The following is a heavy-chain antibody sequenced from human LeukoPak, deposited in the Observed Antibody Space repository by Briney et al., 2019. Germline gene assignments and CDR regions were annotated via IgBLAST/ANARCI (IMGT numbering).Heavy chain of an antibody. CDR1: GDSISSSNW. D-gene: IGHD3-16*02. CDR2: IFQSGST. Sequence: SETLSLTCAVSGDSISSSNWWSWVRQPPGKGLEWIGEIFQSGSTNYNPSLKSRVTISIDKFKNQFSLKLRYVTAADTAIYYCTRDRELSTNRYYHHGMDVWGQGTTVTVSS. J-gene: IGHJ6*02. V-gene: IGHV4-4*02. CDR3: TRDRELSTNRYYHHGMDV.